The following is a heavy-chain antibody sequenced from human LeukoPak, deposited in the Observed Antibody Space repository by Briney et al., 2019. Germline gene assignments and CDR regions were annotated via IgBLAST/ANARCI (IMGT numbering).Heavy chain of an antibody. D-gene: IGHD3-22*01. J-gene: IGHJ3*02. CDR2: INGDGSST. Sequence: GGSLRLSCAASGFTFSSSWMHWVRQSPGKGLVWVSRINGDGSSTKYADSVMGRFTISRDNAKNTLYLQMNSLRAEDTAVYYCARYGDSSVYYSADAFDIWGQGTMVTVSS. CDR1: GFTFSSSW. V-gene: IGHV3-74*03. CDR3: ARYGDSSVYYSADAFDI.